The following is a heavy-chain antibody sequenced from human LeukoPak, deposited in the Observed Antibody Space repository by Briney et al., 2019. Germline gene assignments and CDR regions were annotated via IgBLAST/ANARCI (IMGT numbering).Heavy chain of an antibody. Sequence: SETLSLTCTVSGGSISSSSYYWGWIRQPPGKGLEWIGSICYSGSTYYNPSLKSRVTISVDTSKNQFSLKLSSVTAADTAVYYCATTGYSSGWGPDYWGQGTLVTVSS. CDR1: GGSISSSSYY. J-gene: IGHJ4*02. V-gene: IGHV4-39*01. CDR3: ATTGYSSGWGPDY. D-gene: IGHD6-19*01. CDR2: ICYSGST.